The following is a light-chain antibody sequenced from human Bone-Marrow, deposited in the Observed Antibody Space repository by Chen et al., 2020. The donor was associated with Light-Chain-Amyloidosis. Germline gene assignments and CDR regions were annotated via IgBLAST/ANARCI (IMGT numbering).Light chain of an antibody. Sequence: SYELTQPPSVSVSPGQTARITCSGDDLPTKYAYWYQQKPGQAPVLVIHRDTERPSGFSERFSGSSSGTTATLTIRGVQAEDEADYHCQSADSSGTYEVIFGGGTKLTVL. J-gene: IGLJ2*01. V-gene: IGLV3-25*03. CDR3: QSADSSGTYEVI. CDR2: RDT. CDR1: DLPTKY.